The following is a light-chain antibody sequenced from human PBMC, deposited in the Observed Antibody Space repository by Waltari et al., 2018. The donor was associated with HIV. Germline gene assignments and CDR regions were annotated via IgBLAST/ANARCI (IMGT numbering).Light chain of an antibody. V-gene: IGKV3-11*01. J-gene: IGKJ2*03. CDR1: HSVTNF. CDR3: QQRSNWPS. Sequence: EIVLTQSPGTLSLSPGERATLSCRASHSVTNFLAWYQQTPGQAPRLLIYDASTRAAGIPARFSGSGSGTDFTLTISILEPEDFAVYYCQQRSNWPSFGQGTRLDI. CDR2: DAS.